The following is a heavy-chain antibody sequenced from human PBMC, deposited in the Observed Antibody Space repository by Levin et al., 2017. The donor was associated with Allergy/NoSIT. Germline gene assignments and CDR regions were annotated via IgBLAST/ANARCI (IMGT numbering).Heavy chain of an antibody. CDR1: GGSISSYY. V-gene: IGHV4-59*08. Sequence: SETLSLTCTVSGGSISSYYWSWIRQPPGKGLEWIGYIYYSGSTNYNPSLKSRVTISVDTSKNQFSLKLSSVTAADTAVYYCARHRPTLWVGPFDYWGQGTLVTVSS. D-gene: IGHD3-10*01. CDR2: IYYSGST. CDR3: ARHRPTLWVGPFDY. J-gene: IGHJ4*02.